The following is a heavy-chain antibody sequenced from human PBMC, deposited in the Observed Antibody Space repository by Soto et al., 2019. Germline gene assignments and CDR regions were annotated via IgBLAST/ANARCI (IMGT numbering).Heavy chain of an antibody. CDR2: IILILNRT. J-gene: IGHJ4*02. Sequence: QVQLVQSGAEVKKPGSSVKVSCKASGGTFSSYTINWVRQAPGPGMEWMGRIILILNRTNYEQRFQGRVTNTADKSTSTAYMELSSLRSEDTAIYYCSTSYYDSSGIDNYWGQGTLVTVSS. D-gene: IGHD3-22*01. V-gene: IGHV1-69*02. CDR3: STSYYDSSGIDNY. CDR1: GGTFSSYT.